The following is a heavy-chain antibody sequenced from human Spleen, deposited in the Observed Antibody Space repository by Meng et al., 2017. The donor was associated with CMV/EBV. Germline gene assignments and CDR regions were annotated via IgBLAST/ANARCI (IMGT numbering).Heavy chain of an antibody. CDR2: INDDGSST. V-gene: IGHV3-74*01. J-gene: IGHJ5*02. CDR3: ARDFYDIEGHYYDCFDP. D-gene: IGHD2/OR15-2a*01. Sequence: GGSLRLSCAASRFTFSQYWMHWVRQAPGKGLMWVSRINDDGSSTNYADSVKGRFTISRDNAKNTLYLQMNSLRSDDTDDTAMYYCARDFYDIEGHYYDCFDPWGQGTLVTVSS. CDR1: RFTFSQYW.